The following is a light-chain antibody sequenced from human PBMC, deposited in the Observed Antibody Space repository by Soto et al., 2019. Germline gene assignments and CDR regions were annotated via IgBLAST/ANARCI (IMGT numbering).Light chain of an antibody. CDR3: QQYGRSPVT. Sequence: EIVWTQSPGTLSLSPGERATLSCRASQSVSSSYLAWYQQKPGQAPRLLIYGASSRATGIRGRFGGSGSGTDCTLTISRLDAEDFAVYCCQQYGRSPVTFGPGTKVDMK. J-gene: IGKJ3*01. CDR2: GAS. V-gene: IGKV3-20*01. CDR1: QSVSSSY.